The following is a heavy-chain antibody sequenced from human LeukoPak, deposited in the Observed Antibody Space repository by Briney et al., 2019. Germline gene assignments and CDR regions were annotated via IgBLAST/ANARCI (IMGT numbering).Heavy chain of an antibody. CDR2: IIPILGIA. D-gene: IGHD2-15*01. CDR1: GGTFISYA. CDR3: ARGWVDVYYLGY. J-gene: IGHJ4*02. Sequence: GSSVKVSCKASGGTFISYAISWVRQAPGQGLEWMGRIIPILGIANYAQKFQGRVTITGDKSTSTAYMELSSLRSEDTAVYYCARGWVDVYYLGYWGQGTLVTVSS. V-gene: IGHV1-69*04.